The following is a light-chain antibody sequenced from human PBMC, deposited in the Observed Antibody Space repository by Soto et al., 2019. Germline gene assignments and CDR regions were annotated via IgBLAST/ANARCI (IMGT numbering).Light chain of an antibody. Sequence: QSALTQPASVSGSPGQSMTISCTGTSSDVGGYKFVSWYQQHPGKAPKLMIYEVSNRPSGISNRFSGSKSGNTASLTISGLQADDEADYYCSSYTTSSTLEVFGTGTKLTVL. V-gene: IGLV2-14*01. CDR2: EVS. J-gene: IGLJ1*01. CDR3: SSYTTSSTLEV. CDR1: SSDVGGYKF.